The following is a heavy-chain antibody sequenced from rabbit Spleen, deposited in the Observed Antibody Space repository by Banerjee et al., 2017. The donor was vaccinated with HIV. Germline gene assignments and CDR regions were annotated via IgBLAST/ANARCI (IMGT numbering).Heavy chain of an antibody. CDR3: ARDLAAWNSGSYAFNL. V-gene: IGHV1S40*01. D-gene: IGHD1-1*01. CDR1: GFPFSSDYD. J-gene: IGHJ4*01. CDR2: IGSSGSGST. Sequence: QSLEESGGGLVKPGASLTLTCKVSGFPFSSDYDMCWVRQAPGKGLEWIACIGSSGSGSTAYPSWAEGRFTIAKTSSTTVTLQMTSLTAADTATYFCARDLAAWNSGSYAFNLWGQGTLVTVS.